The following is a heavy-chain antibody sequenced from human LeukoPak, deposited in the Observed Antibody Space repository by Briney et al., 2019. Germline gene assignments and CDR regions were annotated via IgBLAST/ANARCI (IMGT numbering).Heavy chain of an antibody. CDR1: GFTFSSYE. D-gene: IGHD3-10*01. V-gene: IGHV3-48*03. CDR2: ISSSGSNI. CDR3: AKEGGNYGSGSYANWFDP. J-gene: IGHJ5*02. Sequence: GGSLRLSCAASGFTFSSYEMNWVRQAPGKGLEWVSYISSSGSNIYYADSVKGRFTISRDNAKNSLYLQMNSLRAEDTAVYYCAKEGGNYGSGSYANWFDPWGQGTLVTVSS.